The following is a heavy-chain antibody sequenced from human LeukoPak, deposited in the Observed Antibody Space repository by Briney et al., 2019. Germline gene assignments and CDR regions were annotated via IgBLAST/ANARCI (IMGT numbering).Heavy chain of an antibody. J-gene: IGHJ5*02. CDR2: ISGSGGST. D-gene: IGHD3-22*01. Sequence: GGSLRLSCAASGFTFSSYSMNWVRQAPGKGLEWVSAISGSGGSTYYADSMKGRFTISRDNSKNTLYLQMNSLRAEDTAVYYCARDITMIIVAWGQGTLVTVSS. V-gene: IGHV3-23*01. CDR1: GFTFSSYS. CDR3: ARDITMIIVA.